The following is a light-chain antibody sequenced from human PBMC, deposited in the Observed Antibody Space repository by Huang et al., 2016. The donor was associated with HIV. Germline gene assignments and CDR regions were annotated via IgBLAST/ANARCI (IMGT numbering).Light chain of an antibody. CDR1: QSVSSN. CDR2: GAS. CDR3: QQYNNWPWT. V-gene: IGKV3-15*01. J-gene: IGKJ1*01. Sequence: EKVMTQSPATLSVSPGERATLYCRASQSVSSNLAWYQQKPGQAPRLLMYGASTRATGIPARFSGSVSGTEFTLTISSLQSEDFAVYYCQQYNNWPWTFGQGTKVEIK.